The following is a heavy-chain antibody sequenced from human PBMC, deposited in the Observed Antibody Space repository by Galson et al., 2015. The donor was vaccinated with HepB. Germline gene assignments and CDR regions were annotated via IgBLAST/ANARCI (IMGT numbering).Heavy chain of an antibody. J-gene: IGHJ4*02. Sequence: SLRLSCASSGFTFSSYTMHWVRQAPGKGLEWVAIMSYDGSNKYYADSVKGRFTISRDNSKDTLYLQMNSLRAEDTAVYYCARDPITMIVVVSPPYFDYWGQGTLVTVSS. V-gene: IGHV3-30*04. CDR3: ARDPITMIVVVSPPYFDY. CDR1: GFTFSSYT. D-gene: IGHD3-22*01. CDR2: MSYDGSNK.